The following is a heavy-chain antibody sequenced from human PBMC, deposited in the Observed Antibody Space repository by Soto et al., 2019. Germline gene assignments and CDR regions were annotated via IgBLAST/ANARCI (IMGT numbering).Heavy chain of an antibody. D-gene: IGHD3-16*01. Sequence: QVQLRESGPGLVKPSQTLSLTCTVSGGSLSSGDYYWSWIRQPPGKGLECIGHIYYSGSTYYNPSLKSRVTISLYTSKNHFSLKLTSVTAADTAVYYCVRVPWARGVAYWGQGTLVTVSS. CDR3: VRVPWARGVAY. CDR2: IYYSGST. CDR1: GGSLSSGDYY. J-gene: IGHJ4*02. V-gene: IGHV4-30-4*01.